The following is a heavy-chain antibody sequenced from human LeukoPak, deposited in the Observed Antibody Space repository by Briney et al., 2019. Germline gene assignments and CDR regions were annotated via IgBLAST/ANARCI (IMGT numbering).Heavy chain of an antibody. CDR1: GYTFTGYY. D-gene: IGHD6-19*01. Sequence: ASVKVSCKASGYTFTGYYMHWVRQAPGQGLEWMGWINPNSGGTNYAQKFQGRVTMTRDTSISTAYMELSRLRSDDTAVYYCARGGIQQWLDQYYFDYWGQGTLVTVSS. CDR3: ARGGIQQWLDQYYFDY. V-gene: IGHV1-2*02. CDR2: INPNSGGT. J-gene: IGHJ4*02.